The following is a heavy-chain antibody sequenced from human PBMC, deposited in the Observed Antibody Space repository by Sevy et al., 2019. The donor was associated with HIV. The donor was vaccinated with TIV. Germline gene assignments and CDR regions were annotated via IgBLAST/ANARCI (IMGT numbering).Heavy chain of an antibody. Sequence: GESLKISCAASGFTFSSYEMNWVRQAPGKGLEWVSYISSSGSTIYYADSVKGRFTISRDNAKNTLYLQMNSLKAEDTAVYYCARDNIVVVPAAMVKIYYYYGMDVWGQGTTVTVSS. CDR3: ARDNIVVVPAAMVKIYYYYGMDV. D-gene: IGHD2-2*01. J-gene: IGHJ6*02. CDR2: ISSSGSTI. V-gene: IGHV3-48*03. CDR1: GFTFSSYE.